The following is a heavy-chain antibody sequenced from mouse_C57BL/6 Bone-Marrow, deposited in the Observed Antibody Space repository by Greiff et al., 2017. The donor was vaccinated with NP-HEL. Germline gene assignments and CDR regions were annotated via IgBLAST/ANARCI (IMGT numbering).Heavy chain of an antibody. V-gene: IGHV1-63*01. CDR3: TRWGNYYGSSYDYAMDY. D-gene: IGHD1-1*01. CDR2: IYPGGGYT. Sequence: QVQLQQSGAELVRPGTSVKMSCKASGYTFTNYWIGWAKQRPGHGLEWIGDIYPGGGYTNYNEKFKGKATLTADKSTSTAYMQFSRLTSEDSAIYYCTRWGNYYGSSYDYAMDYGGQGTSVTVSS. CDR1: GYTFTNYW. J-gene: IGHJ4*01.